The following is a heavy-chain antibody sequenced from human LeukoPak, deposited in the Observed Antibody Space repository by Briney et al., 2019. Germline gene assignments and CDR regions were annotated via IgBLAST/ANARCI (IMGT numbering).Heavy chain of an antibody. CDR3: LTTVNGDNSG. V-gene: IGHV3-74*01. CDR1: GFTFSNSW. D-gene: IGHD4-23*01. J-gene: IGHJ4*02. Sequence: QPGGSLTLSCAPPGFTFSNSWRHWVRRAPGKGLVWVSRINKDGTTITYAESVRGRFTISRDNAKNTLYLQMNSLRVEDTAVYYCLTTVNGDNSGWGQGTLVTVSS. CDR2: INKDGTTI.